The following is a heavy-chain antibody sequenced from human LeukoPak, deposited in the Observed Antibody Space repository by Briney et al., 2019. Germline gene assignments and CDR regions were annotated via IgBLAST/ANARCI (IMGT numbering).Heavy chain of an antibody. CDR1: GYTLTELS. CDR3: ARVRTGGSYFDDAFDI. J-gene: IGHJ3*02. V-gene: IGHV1-24*01. D-gene: IGHD1-26*01. Sequence: ASVKVSCKVSGYTLTELSMHWVRQAPGKGLEWMGGFDPEDGETIYAQKFQGRVTMTEDTSTDTAYMELSSLRSEDTAVYYCARVRTGGSYFDDAFDIWGQGTMVTVSS. CDR2: FDPEDGET.